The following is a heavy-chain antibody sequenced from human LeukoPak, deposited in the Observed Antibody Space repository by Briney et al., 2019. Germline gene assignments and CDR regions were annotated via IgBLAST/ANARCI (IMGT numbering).Heavy chain of an antibody. Sequence: GESLKISCMGSGYSFTSYWIGWVRQMPGKGLEWMGIIYPGDSDTRYSPSFQGQVTISADKSISTAYLQWSSLKASDTAMYYCARPIVGATKKNAFDIWGQGTMVTVSS. D-gene: IGHD1-26*01. CDR3: ARPIVGATKKNAFDI. CDR1: GYSFTSYW. CDR2: IYPGDSDT. J-gene: IGHJ3*02. V-gene: IGHV5-51*01.